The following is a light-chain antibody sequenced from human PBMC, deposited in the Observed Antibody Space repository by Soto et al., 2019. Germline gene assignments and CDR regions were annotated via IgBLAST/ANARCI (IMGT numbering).Light chain of an antibody. CDR3: PQYRFLPRT. J-gene: IGKJ1*01. V-gene: IGKV3-20*01. CDR1: QIVSSSY. CDR2: GAS. Sequence: SMSKDTLSLAQGERVNLSCSPSQIVSSSYLAWYQQKPGQAPRLLIYGASSRATGIPARFSGSGSGTEFTVTICRLEPEDVAVYSWPQYRFLPRTFGEGTKVDI.